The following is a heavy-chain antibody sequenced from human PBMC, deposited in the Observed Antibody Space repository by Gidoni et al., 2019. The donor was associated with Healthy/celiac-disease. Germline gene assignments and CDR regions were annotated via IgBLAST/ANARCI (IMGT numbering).Heavy chain of an antibody. D-gene: IGHD3-10*01. CDR1: GFTFSSYS. V-gene: IGHV3-21*01. CDR3: ARDRGKGLSAFDI. Sequence: EVQLVESGGGLVKPGGSLRLSCAASGFTFSSYSMNWVRQAPGKGLEWVSSISSSRSYIYYADSVKGRFTISRDNAKNSLYLQRNSLRAEDTAVYYCARDRGKGLSAFDIWGQGTMVTVSS. CDR2: ISSSRSYI. J-gene: IGHJ3*02.